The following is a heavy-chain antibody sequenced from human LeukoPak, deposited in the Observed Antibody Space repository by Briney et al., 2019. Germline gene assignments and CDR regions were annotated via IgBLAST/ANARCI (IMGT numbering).Heavy chain of an antibody. CDR3: ASRRGYGSGSYYFQH. CDR1: GDSIRSHY. CDR2: MFHSGGT. V-gene: IGHV4-59*11. D-gene: IGHD3-10*01. J-gene: IGHJ1*01. Sequence: SETLSLTCTGSGDSIRSHYWSWIRQPPGKGLEWLGYMFHSGGTNSNPSLKSRVTISVDTSKNQFSLKLSSVTAADTAVYYCASRRGYGSGSYYFQHWGQGTLVTVSS.